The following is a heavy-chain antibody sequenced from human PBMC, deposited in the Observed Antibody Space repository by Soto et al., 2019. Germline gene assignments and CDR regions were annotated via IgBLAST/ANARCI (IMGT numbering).Heavy chain of an antibody. J-gene: IGHJ3*01. D-gene: IGHD3-10*01. CDR2: TYYRSKWFH. V-gene: IGHV6-1*01. CDR1: GDSVSSDITS. CDR3: ARGNALDV. Sequence: QGQLQQSGPGLVKPSQTLSLTCAISGDSVSSDITSWNWIRQSPSRGLEWLGRTYYRSKWFHDYAASVKSRITITPDTSKHQFSLELNSMTPEDTAVYYCARGNALDVWGQGTVVTVSS.